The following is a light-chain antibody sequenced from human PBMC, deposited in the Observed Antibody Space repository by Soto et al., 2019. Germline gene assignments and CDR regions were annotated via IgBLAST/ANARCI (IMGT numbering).Light chain of an antibody. CDR2: DVS. Sequence: QSALTQPASVSGSPGQSITISCTGTSSDVGGYNYVSWYQQHPGKAPKLMIYDVSNRPSGVSNRFSXSKSXXTASXTISGLQAEDEADYYCSSYTSSSTLYVFGTGTKLTVL. V-gene: IGLV2-14*01. CDR3: SSYTSSSTLYV. J-gene: IGLJ1*01. CDR1: SSDVGGYNY.